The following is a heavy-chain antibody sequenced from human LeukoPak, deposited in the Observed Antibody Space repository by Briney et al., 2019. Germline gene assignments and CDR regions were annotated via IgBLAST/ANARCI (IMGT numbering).Heavy chain of an antibody. J-gene: IGHJ4*02. CDR2: IYLDGST. Sequence: SETLSLTCTVSGYSISSGYLWGWIRLPPGKGLKWIACIYLDGSTYYNPSLKSRVTISVDTSKNQFSLNLNSVNSADTAVYYCAGNPHSVDRGVTKLHYIDHWGQGALVTVSS. CDR1: GYSISSGYL. V-gene: IGHV4-38-2*02. CDR3: AGNPHSVDRGVTKLHYIDH. D-gene: IGHD3-10*01.